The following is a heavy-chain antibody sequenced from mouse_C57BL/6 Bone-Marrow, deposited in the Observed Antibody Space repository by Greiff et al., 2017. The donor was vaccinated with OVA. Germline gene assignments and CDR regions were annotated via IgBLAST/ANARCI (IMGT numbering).Heavy chain of an antibody. CDR3: TRVPYYYGSSFWAMDY. CDR2: ISSGGDYI. J-gene: IGHJ4*01. V-gene: IGHV5-9-1*02. D-gene: IGHD1-1*01. Sequence: EVKLVESGEGLVKPGGSLKLSCAASGFTFSSYAMSWVRQTPEKRLEWVAYISSGGDYIYYADTVKGRFTISRDNARNTLYLQMSSLKSEDTAMYYRTRVPYYYGSSFWAMDYWGQGTSVTVSS. CDR1: GFTFSSYA.